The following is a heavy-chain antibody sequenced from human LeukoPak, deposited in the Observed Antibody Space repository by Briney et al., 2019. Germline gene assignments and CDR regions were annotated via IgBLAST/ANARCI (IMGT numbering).Heavy chain of an antibody. CDR2: INQDGTEK. J-gene: IGHJ4*02. Sequence: GRSLRLSCAASGFTFSTYWMTWVRQAPGKGLEWVANINQDGTEKNYVGSVKGRLTISRDNAKNSLYLQMNSLRAEDTAVYYCARNMGDYWGQGTLVTVSS. CDR1: GFTFSTYW. D-gene: IGHD2/OR15-2a*01. CDR3: ARNMGDY. V-gene: IGHV3-7*04.